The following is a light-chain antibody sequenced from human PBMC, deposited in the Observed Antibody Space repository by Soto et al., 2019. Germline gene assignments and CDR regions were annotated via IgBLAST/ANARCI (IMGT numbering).Light chain of an antibody. V-gene: IGLV1-47*02. CDR3: AAWDDSLSRYV. CDR2: GNT. Sequence: HSVLSQPPSASGTPGQRVTISCSGSISNIGRNYIYWYQQLPGTAPKLLIYGNTQRPSGVPDRFSGSKSGTSVSLAISGLRSEDEADYYCAAWDDSLSRYVFGTGTKVTVL. J-gene: IGLJ1*01. CDR1: ISNIGRNY.